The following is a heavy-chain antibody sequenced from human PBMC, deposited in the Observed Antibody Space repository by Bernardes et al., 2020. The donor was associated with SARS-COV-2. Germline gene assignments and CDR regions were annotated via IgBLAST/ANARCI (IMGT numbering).Heavy chain of an antibody. CDR1: GFSFSDFW. V-gene: IGHV3-74*01. J-gene: IGHJ4*02. Sequence: GGSLRLSCAASGFSFSDFWVHWVRQAPGKGLDWVSRMNEDGRVIDHADSVKGRFTIYRDSAKNTLYLQMNSLRVEDTAVYYCTKDLFGPYDSWGQGILVSVSS. CDR2: MNEDGRVI. D-gene: IGHD3-3*01. CDR3: TKDLFGPYDS.